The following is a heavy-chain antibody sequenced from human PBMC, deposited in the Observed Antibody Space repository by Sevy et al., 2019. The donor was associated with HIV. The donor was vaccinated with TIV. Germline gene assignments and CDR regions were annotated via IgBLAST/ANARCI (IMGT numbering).Heavy chain of an antibody. D-gene: IGHD6-19*01. CDR2: ISWSGDNT. CDR3: VKDASVAGSGYYFDS. CDR1: GFTFDDYV. V-gene: IGHV3-43*01. Sequence: GGSLRLSCEASGFTFDDYVMHWVRQGPRKALEWISLISWSGDNTYYAYSVKGRFTISRDNTKNSLYLQMHSLTSDDTALYYCVKDASVAGSGYYFDSWGQGTLVTVSS. J-gene: IGHJ4*02.